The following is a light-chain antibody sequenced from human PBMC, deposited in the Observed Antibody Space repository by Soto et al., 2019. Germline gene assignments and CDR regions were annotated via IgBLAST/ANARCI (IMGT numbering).Light chain of an antibody. J-gene: IGKJ4*01. CDR1: QSVSRNY. Sequence: EIVLTQSPGTLSWSAGGRATLSCGASQSVSRNYVAWYQQKPGQSPRLVIYGASNRASGIPDRFSGSASGADFTLSIARLEPEDFAMYYCQQYGSTPLTFGGGTKVDIK. CDR3: QQYGSTPLT. V-gene: IGKV3-20*01. CDR2: GAS.